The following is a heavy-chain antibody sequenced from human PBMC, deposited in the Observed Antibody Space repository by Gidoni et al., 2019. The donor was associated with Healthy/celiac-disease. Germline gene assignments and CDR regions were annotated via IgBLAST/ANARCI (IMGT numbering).Heavy chain of an antibody. CDR3: ARDSRQELWFGEQYYGMDV. CDR1: GFTFSSYW. D-gene: IGHD3-10*01. J-gene: IGHJ6*02. Sequence: EVQLVESGGGLVQPGGSLRLSCAASGFTFSSYWMSWVRQAPGKGLEWVANIKQDGSEKYYVDSVKGRFTISRDNAKNSLYLQMNSLRAEDTAVYYCARDSRQELWFGEQYYGMDVWGQGTTVTVSS. V-gene: IGHV3-7*01. CDR2: IKQDGSEK.